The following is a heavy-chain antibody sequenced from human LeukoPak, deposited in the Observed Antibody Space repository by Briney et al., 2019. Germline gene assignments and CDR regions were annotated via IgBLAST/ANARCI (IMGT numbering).Heavy chain of an antibody. J-gene: IGHJ4*02. Sequence: KSSETLSLTCAVYGGSFSGYYWSWIRQPPRKGLEWIGEINHSGSTNYNPSLKSRVTISVDTSKNQFSLKLSSVTAADTAVYYCARGLVNRGGAAYWGQGTLVTVPS. V-gene: IGHV4-34*01. CDR2: INHSGST. CDR3: ARGLVNRGGAAY. CDR1: GGSFSGYY. D-gene: IGHD2-15*01.